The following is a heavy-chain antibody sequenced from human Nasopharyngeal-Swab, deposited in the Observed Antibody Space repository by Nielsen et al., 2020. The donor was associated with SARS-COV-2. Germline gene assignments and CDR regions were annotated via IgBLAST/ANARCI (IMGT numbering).Heavy chain of an antibody. D-gene: IGHD2-2*01. CDR2: RKQSGSGQ. CDR3: ARYCSTTSCPRGFDY. V-gene: IGHV3-7*01. J-gene: IGHJ4*02. CDR1: GFTFSSYW. Sequence: SLSISCAASGFTFSSYWMSWVRQPPGKGLEGVAHRKQSGSGQYYVESVKGRFTISRDNAKNSLSLQMNSLRAEDTAVYYCARYCSTTSCPRGFDYWGQGTLVTVSS.